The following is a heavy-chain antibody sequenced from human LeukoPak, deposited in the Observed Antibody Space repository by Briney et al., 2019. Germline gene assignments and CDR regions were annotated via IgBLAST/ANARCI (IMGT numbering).Heavy chain of an antibody. CDR2: MNPNSGNT. J-gene: IGHJ4*02. CDR3: ARGRETYYDILTGYYDY. CDR1: GYTFTSYD. V-gene: IGHV1-8*01. Sequence: ASVTVSCKASGYTFTSYDINWVRQATGQGLEWMGLMNPNSGNTGYAQKFQGRVTMTRNTSISTAYMELSSLRSEDTAVYYCARGRETYYDILTGYYDYWGQGTLVTVSS. D-gene: IGHD3-9*01.